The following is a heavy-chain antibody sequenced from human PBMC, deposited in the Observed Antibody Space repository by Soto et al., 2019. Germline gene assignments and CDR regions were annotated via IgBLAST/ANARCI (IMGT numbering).Heavy chain of an antibody. CDR3: ARGKDRDTVTTFDY. CDR2: ILGSGGST. Sequence: EVQLLESGGGLQRGGGSLRLSCAASGFTFSSYAMNWVRQAPGKGLGWVSVILGSGGSTYYADSVKGRFTISRDNSKNTVDLQMSSLRAGDTAVYYCARGKDRDTVTTFDYWGQGTLVTVSS. V-gene: IGHV3-23*01. D-gene: IGHD4-17*01. J-gene: IGHJ4*02. CDR1: GFTFSSYA.